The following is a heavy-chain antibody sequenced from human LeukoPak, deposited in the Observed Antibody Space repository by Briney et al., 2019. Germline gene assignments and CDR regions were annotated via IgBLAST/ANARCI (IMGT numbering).Heavy chain of an antibody. CDR2: ISTYNDDR. V-gene: IGHV1-3*04. CDR1: GYTFTTYA. D-gene: IGHD6-6*01. J-gene: IGHJ3*02. Sequence: ASVKVSCKASGYTFTTYAIHWVRQAPGQRLEWMGWISTYNDDRKYSPKFQGTVTITTDTSASTAYLKLSSLRSEDTAVYYCARDRSSFSYAFDIWGQGTMVTVSS. CDR3: ARDRSSFSYAFDI.